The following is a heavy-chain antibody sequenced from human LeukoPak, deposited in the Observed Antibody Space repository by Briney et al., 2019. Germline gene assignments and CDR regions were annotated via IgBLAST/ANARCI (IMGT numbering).Heavy chain of an antibody. J-gene: IGHJ6*02. CDR2: ISSSSSYI. Sequence: PGGSLRLSCAASGFTFSSYSMNWVRQAPGKGLEWASSISSSSSYIYYADSVKRRFTISRDNAKNSLYMQMNSLRAEDTAVYYCARVYCSGGSCYHKYYYYGMDVWGQGTTVTVSS. CDR1: GFTFSSYS. V-gene: IGHV3-21*01. CDR3: ARVYCSGGSCYHKYYYYGMDV. D-gene: IGHD2-15*01.